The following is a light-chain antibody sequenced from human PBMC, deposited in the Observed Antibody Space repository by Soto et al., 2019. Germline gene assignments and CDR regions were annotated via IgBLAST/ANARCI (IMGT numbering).Light chain of an antibody. Sequence: DIVMTQSPDSLAVSLGERATINCKSSKSILYSANNNNYLAWYQQKPGQPPKLLIYWASTRESGVPDRFSGSGSGTDFTLTISSLQAEDVAVYYCQQYYGTPLTFGGGTKVEIK. CDR3: QQYYGTPLT. J-gene: IGKJ4*01. CDR2: WAS. CDR1: KSILYSANNNNY. V-gene: IGKV4-1*01.